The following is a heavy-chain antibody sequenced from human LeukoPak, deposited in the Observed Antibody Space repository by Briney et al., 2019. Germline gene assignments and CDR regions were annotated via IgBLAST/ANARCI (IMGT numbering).Heavy chain of an antibody. Sequence: GRSLRLSCATSGFTFDDYAMHWVRQAPGKGLEWVSGISWNSGSIGYADSVKGRFTISRDNAKNSLYLQMNSLRAEDMALYYCAKLTGPDSSSWYYFDYWGQGTLVTVSS. D-gene: IGHD6-13*01. CDR1: GFTFDDYA. J-gene: IGHJ4*02. CDR2: ISWNSGSI. CDR3: AKLTGPDSSSWYYFDY. V-gene: IGHV3-9*03.